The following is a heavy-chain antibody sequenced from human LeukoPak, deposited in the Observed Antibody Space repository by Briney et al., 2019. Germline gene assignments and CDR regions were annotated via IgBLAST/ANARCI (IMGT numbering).Heavy chain of an antibody. CDR1: GGSISSYY. CDR3: ARGPIFVTAAVH. D-gene: IGHD2-2*01. CDR2: IYYSGST. Sequence: SETLSLTCTVSGGSISSYYWSWIRQPPGKGLEWIGYIYYSGSTNYNPSLKSRVTISVDTSKNQFSLKLSSVTAADTAVYYCARGPIFVTAAVHWGQGTLVTVSS. J-gene: IGHJ4*02. V-gene: IGHV4-59*01.